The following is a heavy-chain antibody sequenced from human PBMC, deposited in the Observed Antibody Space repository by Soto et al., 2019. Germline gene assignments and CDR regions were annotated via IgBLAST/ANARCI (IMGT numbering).Heavy chain of an antibody. J-gene: IGHJ4*02. CDR2: IVPIVGTT. CDR1: GGTFSSYA. Sequence: QVQLVQSGAEVRQPASSVKVSCKTSGGTFSSYAISWVRQAPGQGLEWMGGIVPIVGTTTYAQKFQGRVTITADEDTSTAYMLVSRLRSDDTAVYYCVRVVAIPGYPDHWGQGTLVTVSS. CDR3: VRVVAIPGYPDH. D-gene: IGHD5-12*01. V-gene: IGHV1-69*12.